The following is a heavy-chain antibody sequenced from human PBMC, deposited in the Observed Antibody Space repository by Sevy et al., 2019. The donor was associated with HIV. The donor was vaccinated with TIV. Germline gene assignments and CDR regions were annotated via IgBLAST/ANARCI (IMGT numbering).Heavy chain of an antibody. CDR3: ARGSAAPKYNWFDP. V-gene: IGHV1-2*02. Sequence: ASVKVSCKASGYTFTGYYMHWVRQAPGQGLEWMGWINPNSDGTNYAQKFQGRVTMTRDTSIITAYMELSRLRSDDTAVYYCARGSAAPKYNWFDPWGQGTLVTVSS. CDR2: INPNSDGT. CDR1: GYTFTGYY. J-gene: IGHJ5*02. D-gene: IGHD2-2*01.